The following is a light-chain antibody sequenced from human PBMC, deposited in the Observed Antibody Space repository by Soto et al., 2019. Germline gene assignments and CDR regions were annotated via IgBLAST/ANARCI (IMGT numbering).Light chain of an antibody. CDR2: GAF. CDR3: QQYNDWPLT. Sequence: EVVMTQSPATLSVSPGEGATLSCRASQSVSTNLAWYQQKPGQAPRLLIYGAFTRATGVPARFSGSGSGTEFTLTISSLLSEDFAVSSCQQYNDWPLTFGGGTNVEIK. V-gene: IGKV3-15*01. CDR1: QSVSTN. J-gene: IGKJ4*01.